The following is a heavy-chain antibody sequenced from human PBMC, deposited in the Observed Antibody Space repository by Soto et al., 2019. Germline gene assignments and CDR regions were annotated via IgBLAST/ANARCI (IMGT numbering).Heavy chain of an antibody. CDR2: INHSGST. D-gene: IGHD3-3*01. V-gene: IGHV4-34*01. J-gene: IGHJ6*02. CDR3: ARRRFLEWLSYYYYYGMDV. CDR1: GGSFSGYY. Sequence: PSETLSLTCAVYGGSFSGYYWSWIRQPPGKGLEWIGEINHSGSTNYNPSLKSRVTISVDTSKNQFSLKLSSVTAADTAVYYCARRRFLEWLSYYYYYGMDVWGQGTTVTAP.